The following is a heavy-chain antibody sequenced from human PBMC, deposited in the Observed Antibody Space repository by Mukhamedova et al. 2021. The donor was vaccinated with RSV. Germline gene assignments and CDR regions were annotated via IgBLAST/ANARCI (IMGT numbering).Heavy chain of an antibody. J-gene: IGHJ4*02. CDR3: ARVHYSSNWVPDY. Sequence: WIRQSAGKRLEWIGRIYPSGRTSYTPSLKSRVTMSIDTSKNQFSLEMSSVTAADTATYYCARVHYSSNWVPDYWGQGKLVTVS. D-gene: IGHD6-13*01. V-gene: IGHV4-59*10. CDR2: IYPSGRT.